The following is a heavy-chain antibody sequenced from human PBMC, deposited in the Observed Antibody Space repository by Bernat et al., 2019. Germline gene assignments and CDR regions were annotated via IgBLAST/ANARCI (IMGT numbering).Heavy chain of an antibody. J-gene: IGHJ6*02. CDR2: IWYDGSNK. D-gene: IGHD3-3*01. Sequence: TFSSYGMHWVRQAPGKGLAWVAVIWYDGSNKYYADSVKGRFTISRDNSKNTLYLQMNSLRAEDTAVYYCARVHYYDFWSGYYTIADYYYGMDVWG. CDR3: ARVHYYDFWSGYYTIADYYYGMDV. CDR1: TFSSYG. V-gene: IGHV3-33*01.